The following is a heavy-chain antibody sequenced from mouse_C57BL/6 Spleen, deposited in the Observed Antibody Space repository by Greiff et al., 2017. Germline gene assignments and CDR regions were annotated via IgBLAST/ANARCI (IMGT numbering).Heavy chain of an antibody. CDR3: ARDEGGYFDV. CDR1: GFTFSDFY. V-gene: IGHV7-1*01. CDR2: SRNKANDYTT. Sequence: VQLMESGGGLVQSGRSLRLSCATSGFTFSDFYMEWVRQAPGKGLEWIAASRNKANDYTTEYSASVKGRFIVSRDTSQSILYLQMNALRAEDTAIYYCARDEGGYFDVWGTGTTVTVSS. J-gene: IGHJ1*03.